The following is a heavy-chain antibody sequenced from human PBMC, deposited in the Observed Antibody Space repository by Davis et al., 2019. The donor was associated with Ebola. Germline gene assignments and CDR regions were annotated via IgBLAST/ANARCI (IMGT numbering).Heavy chain of an antibody. CDR1: GFTFSSYA. D-gene: IGHD6-13*01. V-gene: IGHV3-23*01. J-gene: IGHJ2*01. Sequence: GESLKISCAASGFTFSSYAMSWVRQAPGKGLEWVSAISGSGGSTYYADSVKDRFTISRDNSKNTLYLQMNSLRAEDTAVYYCAKGKVFGSSWSTDFDLWGRGTLVTVSS. CDR2: ISGSGGST. CDR3: AKGKVFGSSWSTDFDL.